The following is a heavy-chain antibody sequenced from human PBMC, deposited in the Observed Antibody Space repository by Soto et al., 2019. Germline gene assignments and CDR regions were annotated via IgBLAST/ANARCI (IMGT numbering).Heavy chain of an antibody. CDR2: IYYSGST. Sequence: QLQLQESGPGLVKPSETLSLTCTVSGGSISSSSYYWGWIRQPPGKGLEWIGSIYYSGSTYYNPSLKSRVTISVDTSKNQFSLKLSSVTAADTAVYYCARHGRGELLPKDYWGQGTLVTVSS. V-gene: IGHV4-39*01. J-gene: IGHJ4*02. CDR1: GGSISSSSYY. D-gene: IGHD1-26*01. CDR3: ARHGRGELLPKDY.